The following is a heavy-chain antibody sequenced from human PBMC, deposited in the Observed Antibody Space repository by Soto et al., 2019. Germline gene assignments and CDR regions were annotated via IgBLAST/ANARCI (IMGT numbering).Heavy chain of an antibody. J-gene: IGHJ4*02. V-gene: IGHV3-30*18. CDR2: ISYDGSYK. Sequence: QVQLVESGGGVVQPGRSLRLSCAASGFMFSTYGFHWVRQAPGKGLEWVAHISYDGSYKFFADSVKGRFTISRDNSKNTLHLQMNSLRPEDTAVYYCAKAETSYNFSDSSGYDYWGQGTLVTVSS. D-gene: IGHD3-22*01. CDR3: AKAETSYNFSDSSGYDY. CDR1: GFMFSTYG.